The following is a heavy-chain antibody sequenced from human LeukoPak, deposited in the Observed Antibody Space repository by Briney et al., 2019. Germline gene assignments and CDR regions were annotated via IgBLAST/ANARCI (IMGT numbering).Heavy chain of an antibody. J-gene: IGHJ4*02. V-gene: IGHV3-23*01. Sequence: PGGSLRLSCAASGFTFSNYAMSWVRQTPGKGLECVSVVTGSGGDTFYADSVKGRFTISRDNSKNTLYLQMNSLRAEDTAVYYCAEGGLAAAYDYWGQGTLVTVSS. CDR3: AEGGLAAAYDY. CDR1: GFTFSNYA. D-gene: IGHD6-13*01. CDR2: VTGSGGDT.